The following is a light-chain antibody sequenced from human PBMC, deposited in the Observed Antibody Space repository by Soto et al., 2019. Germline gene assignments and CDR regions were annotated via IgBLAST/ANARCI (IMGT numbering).Light chain of an antibody. V-gene: IGKV3-20*01. CDR1: QSISSSY. J-gene: IGKJ1*01. CDR3: QDYGRSPWT. CDR2: GAS. Sequence: EIVVTQSPGTLSLSPGERATLSCRASQSISSSYLAWYQQRPGQAPRLLIYGASSRATGIPDRFSGSGSGADFTLTISGLEPEDFAVYYCQDYGRSPWTFGQGTKVDIK.